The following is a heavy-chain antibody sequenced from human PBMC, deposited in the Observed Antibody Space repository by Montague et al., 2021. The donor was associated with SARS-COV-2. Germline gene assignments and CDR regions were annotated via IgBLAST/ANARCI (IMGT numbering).Heavy chain of an antibody. CDR2: IYYTYTT. CDR3: SWAQTTCFIANCLNYFDY. J-gene: IGHJ4*02. V-gene: IGHV4-59*01. D-gene: IGHD2-2*01. Sequence: SETLSLTCSVSGDSITTYYCCWIWHSPGRGMDRIWHIYYTYTTKYDSSLKIRGTITVDTSRRQFSLSLKPVTAAATAVYFCSWAQTTCFIANCLNYFDYWGQGALVTVSS. CDR1: GDSITTYY.